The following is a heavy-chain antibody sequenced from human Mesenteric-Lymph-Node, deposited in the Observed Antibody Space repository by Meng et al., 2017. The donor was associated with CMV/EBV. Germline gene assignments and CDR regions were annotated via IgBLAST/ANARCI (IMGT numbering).Heavy chain of an antibody. Sequence: ASVKVSCKASGYTFTSYGISWVRQAPGQGLEWMGWISAYNGNTNYAQKLQGRVTMTTDTSTSTAYMELRSLRSEDTAIYYCTRANDKNSWDYNYDMEVWGQGTTVTVSS. CDR1: GYTFTSYG. CDR3: TRANDKNSWDYNYDMEV. CDR2: ISAYNGNT. V-gene: IGHV1-18*01. J-gene: IGHJ6*02. D-gene: IGHD3-22*01.